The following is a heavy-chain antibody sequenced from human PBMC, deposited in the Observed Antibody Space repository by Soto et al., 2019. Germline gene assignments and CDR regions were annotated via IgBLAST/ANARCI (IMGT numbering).Heavy chain of an antibody. CDR1: GFSLSTSGVG. CDR2: IYWDDDK. Sequence: QITLKESGPTLVKPTQTLTLTCTFSGFSLSTSGVGVGWSRQPPGKALEWLALIYWDDDKRYSPSLTSRLTITKDTSKNQVVLTMTNMDPVDTATYYCAHVLVVVANYGMDLWGQGTTVTVSS. J-gene: IGHJ6*02. D-gene: IGHD2-15*01. V-gene: IGHV2-5*02. CDR3: AHVLVVVANYGMDL.